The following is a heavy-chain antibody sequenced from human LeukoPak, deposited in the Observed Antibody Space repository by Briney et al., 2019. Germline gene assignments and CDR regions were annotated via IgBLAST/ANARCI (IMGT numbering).Heavy chain of an antibody. V-gene: IGHV5-51*01. CDR2: IYPGDSDT. Sequence: GESLKISCKGSGYSFTSYWIAWVRQMPGKGLEWMGLIYPGDSDTRYSPSFQGQVTISADKSISTAYLQWSSLQASDTAIYYCARWEDCSSINCRDYWGQGTLVTVSS. D-gene: IGHD2-2*01. CDR1: GYSFTSYW. CDR3: ARWEDCSSINCRDY. J-gene: IGHJ4*02.